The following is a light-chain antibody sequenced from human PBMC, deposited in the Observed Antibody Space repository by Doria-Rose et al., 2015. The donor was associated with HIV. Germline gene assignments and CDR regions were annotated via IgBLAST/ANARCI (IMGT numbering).Light chain of an antibody. J-gene: IGKJ4*01. Sequence: TQSPSSLSASTGDRVTITCRASQGISNYLAWYQQKPGEVPNRLIYAASTLQTGVPSRFSGCGSGTDFTLTISCLQAEDFATYYCQQYYSYPPVTFGGGTRGEI. V-gene: IGKV1-8*01. CDR2: AAS. CDR1: QGISNY. CDR3: QQYYSYPPVT.